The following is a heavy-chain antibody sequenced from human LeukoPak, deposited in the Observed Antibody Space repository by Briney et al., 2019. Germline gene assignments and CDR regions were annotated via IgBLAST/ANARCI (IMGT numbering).Heavy chain of an antibody. J-gene: IGHJ4*02. Sequence: ASVKVSCKASGYTFTSYGISWVRQAPGQGLEWMGWISAYNGNTNYAQKLQGRVTMTSDTSTSTVYMELNDLTSEDTAVYFCARVGITAATADYWGQGTLVTVSS. CDR1: GYTFTSYG. V-gene: IGHV1-18*01. D-gene: IGHD6-25*01. CDR3: ARVGITAATADY. CDR2: ISAYNGNT.